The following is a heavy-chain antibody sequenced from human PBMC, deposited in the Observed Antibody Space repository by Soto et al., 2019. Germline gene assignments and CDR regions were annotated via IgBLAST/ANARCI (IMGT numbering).Heavy chain of an antibody. CDR2: INAGNGNT. V-gene: IGHV1-3*05. CDR3: ARAVGGPTSNLDY. Sequence: QVQLVQSGAEEKKPGASVKVSCKASGYTFTSYAMHWVRQAPGQRLEWMGWINAGNGNTKYSQKFQGRVTITRDTSASTAYMELSSLRSEDTSVYYCARAVGGPTSNLDYWGQGTLVTVSS. J-gene: IGHJ4*02. D-gene: IGHD3-16*01. CDR1: GYTFTSYA.